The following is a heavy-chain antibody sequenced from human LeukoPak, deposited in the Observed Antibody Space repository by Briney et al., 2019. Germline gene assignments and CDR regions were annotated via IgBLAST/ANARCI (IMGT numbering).Heavy chain of an antibody. CDR1: GFTFSSYS. Sequence: PGGSLRLSCAASGFTFSSYSMNWVRRAPGKGLEWVSAISSSSTYMYYADSVKGRFTISRDNAKNSLYLQMNSLRAEDTAVYYCARDYSDTWAFDIWGQGTMVAVSS. V-gene: IGHV3-21*01. J-gene: IGHJ3*02. D-gene: IGHD2-15*01. CDR2: ISSSSTYM. CDR3: ARDYSDTWAFDI.